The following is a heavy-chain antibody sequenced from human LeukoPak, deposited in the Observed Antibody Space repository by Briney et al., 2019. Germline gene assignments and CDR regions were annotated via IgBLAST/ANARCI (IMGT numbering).Heavy chain of an antibody. J-gene: IGHJ4*02. D-gene: IGHD3-16*01. CDR2: IYYSGRT. CDR1: GGYISTSNYY. CDR3: ARFFYYDASLPPY. V-gene: IGHV4-39*01. Sequence: SETLSLTCSVSGGYISTSNYYWGWIRQPPGTGLEWIGTIYYSGRTYYNPSLQSRVTISLDTSQNQLSRQVRSVTVVDTAVYYCARFFYYDASLPPYWGQGTLVTVSS.